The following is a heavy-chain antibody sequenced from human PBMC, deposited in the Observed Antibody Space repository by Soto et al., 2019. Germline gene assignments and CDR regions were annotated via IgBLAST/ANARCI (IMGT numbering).Heavy chain of an antibody. CDR1: GYSFTSYW. Sequence: GESLKISCKGSGYSFTSYWIGWVRQMPGKGLEWMGIIYPGDSDTRYSPSFQGQVTISADKSISTAYLQWSSLKASDTAMYYCASHSYDSSGHTGPADAFDIWGQGTMVTVSS. CDR3: ASHSYDSSGHTGPADAFDI. J-gene: IGHJ3*02. V-gene: IGHV5-51*01. CDR2: IYPGDSDT. D-gene: IGHD3-22*01.